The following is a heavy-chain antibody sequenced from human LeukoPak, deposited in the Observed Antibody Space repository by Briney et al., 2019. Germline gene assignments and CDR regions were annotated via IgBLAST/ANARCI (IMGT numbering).Heavy chain of an antibody. CDR3: ARGDCSSSSCSGFYGMDV. CDR2: ISGGGGST. D-gene: IGHD2-2*01. V-gene: IGHV3-23*01. CDR1: GFTFSSHS. J-gene: IGHJ6*02. Sequence: GGSLRLSCAASGFTFSSHSMNWVRQAPGKGLEWVSLISGGGGSTYYADSVKGRFTVSRDNSKNTLYMELNSLRVEDTAVYYCARGDCSSSSCSGFYGMDVWGQGTTVTVSS.